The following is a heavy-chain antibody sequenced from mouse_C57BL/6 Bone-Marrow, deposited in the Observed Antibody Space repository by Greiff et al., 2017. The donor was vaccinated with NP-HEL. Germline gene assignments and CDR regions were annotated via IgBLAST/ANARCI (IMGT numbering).Heavy chain of an antibody. J-gene: IGHJ3*01. CDR2: IDPAHGNT. Sequence: EVQLQQSVAELVRPGASVKLSCTASGFNIKNTYMHWVKQRPEQGLEWIGRIDPAHGNTKYAPKFPGTATITADTSSNTSYLHLSSLTSEDTAIYYGARDYYGSSPWFAYWGQGTLVTVSA. V-gene: IGHV14-3*01. CDR3: ARDYYGSSPWFAY. CDR1: GFNIKNTY. D-gene: IGHD1-1*01.